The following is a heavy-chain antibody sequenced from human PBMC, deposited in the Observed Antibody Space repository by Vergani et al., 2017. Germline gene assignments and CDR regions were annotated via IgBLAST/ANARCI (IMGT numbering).Heavy chain of an antibody. D-gene: IGHD2-15*01. CDR1: GYTFTGYY. J-gene: IGHJ5*02. Sequence: QVQLVQSGAEMKKPGASVKVSCKASGYTFTGYYMHWVRQAPGQGLEWMGWINPNSGGTNYAQKFQGRVTMTRDTSISTVYMELSRLSSDDTAVYYCASRLYCSGGSCYSSNWFDPWGQGTLVTVSS. CDR2: INPNSGGT. CDR3: ASRLYCSGGSCYSSNWFDP. V-gene: IGHV1-2*02.